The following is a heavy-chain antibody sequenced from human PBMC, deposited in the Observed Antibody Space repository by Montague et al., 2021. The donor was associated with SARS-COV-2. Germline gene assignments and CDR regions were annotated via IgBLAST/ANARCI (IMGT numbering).Heavy chain of an antibody. CDR1: GFSVGSSY. V-gene: IGHV4-59*02. CDR3: AGTEGSGGYRVVDY. CDR2: INHHGRT. J-gene: IGHJ4*02. Sequence: SETLSLTCTVSGFSVGSSYWCWSRRPPRKKLVWSAYINHHGRTAYNTSLQSRVTISVDTSKNQFSLKLTSVTAADTAVYYCAGTEGSGGYRVVDYWGQGTLVTVSS. D-gene: IGHD6-19*01.